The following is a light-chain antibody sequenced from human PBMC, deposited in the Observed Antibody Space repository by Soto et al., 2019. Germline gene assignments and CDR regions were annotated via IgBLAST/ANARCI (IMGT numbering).Light chain of an antibody. CDR3: SSYSLSTAYL. CDR1: SSDVGGYDY. CDR2: EVS. J-gene: IGLJ1*01. Sequence: QSVLTQPASVSGSPGQSITISCTGTSSDVGGYDYVSWYQIHPGKAPKLMVFEVSNRPSGVSYRFSGSKPGNTASLTISGPQAEDEADYFCSSYSLSTAYLFGTGTKVTVL. V-gene: IGLV2-14*01.